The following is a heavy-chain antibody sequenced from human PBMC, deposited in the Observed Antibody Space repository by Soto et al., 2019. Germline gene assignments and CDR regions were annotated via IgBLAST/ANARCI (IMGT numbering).Heavy chain of an antibody. CDR2: ISSSSSYI. D-gene: IGHD2-15*01. CDR1: GFTFSSYS. J-gene: IGHJ5*02. CDR3: ARGSGYCSGGSCQNNWFDP. Sequence: EVQLVESGGGLVKPGGSLRLSCAASGFTFSSYSMNWVRQAPGKGLEWVSSISSSSSYIYYADSVKDRFTISRDNAKNSLYLQMNSLRAEDTAVYYCARGSGYCSGGSCQNNWFDPWGQGTLVTVSS. V-gene: IGHV3-21*01.